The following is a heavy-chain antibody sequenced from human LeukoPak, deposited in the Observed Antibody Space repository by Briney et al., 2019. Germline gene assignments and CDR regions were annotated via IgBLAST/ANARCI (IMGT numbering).Heavy chain of an antibody. J-gene: IGHJ4*02. D-gene: IGHD3-16*02. CDR3: ARGPQSDDYVWGSYRHLDY. CDR2: INPNNGGT. Sequence: ASVKVSCKVSGYTLTELSMHWVRQAPGQGLEWMGWINPNNGGTNYAQKFQGWVTMTRDTSISTAYMELSRLRSDDTAVYYCARGPQSDDYVWGSYRHLDYWGQGTLVTVSS. CDR1: GYTLTELS. V-gene: IGHV1-2*04.